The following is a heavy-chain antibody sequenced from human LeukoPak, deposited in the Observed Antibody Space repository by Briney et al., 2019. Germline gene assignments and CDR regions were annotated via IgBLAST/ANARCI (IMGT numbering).Heavy chain of an antibody. Sequence: GGSLRLSCTASGFTSGDYALSWFRQAPGKGLDWVSFISSKAYGGTTKYAASVRGRFTISRDYSKAIAYLRMDSLKTEDTGMYYCTRSLGSGWYIDYWGQGTLVTVSS. CDR1: GFTSGDYA. CDR2: ISSKAYGGTT. J-gene: IGHJ4*02. V-gene: IGHV3-49*03. D-gene: IGHD6-19*01. CDR3: TRSLGSGWYIDY.